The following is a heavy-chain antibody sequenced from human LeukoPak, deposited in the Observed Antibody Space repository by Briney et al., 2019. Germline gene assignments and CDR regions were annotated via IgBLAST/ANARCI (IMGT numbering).Heavy chain of an antibody. CDR2: IYYSGST. J-gene: IGHJ4*02. V-gene: IGHV4-59*01. CDR1: GGSTSSYY. CDR3: ARMYSSGWYPKAYYFDY. Sequence: SETLSLTCTVSGGSTSSYYWSWIRQPPGKGLEWIGYIYYSGSTNYNPFLKSRVTISVDTSKNQFSLKLSSVTAADTAVYYCARMYSSGWYPKAYYFDYWGQGTLVTVSS. D-gene: IGHD6-19*01.